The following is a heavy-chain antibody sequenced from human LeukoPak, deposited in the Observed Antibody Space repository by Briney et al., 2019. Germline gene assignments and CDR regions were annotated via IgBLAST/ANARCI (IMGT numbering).Heavy chain of an antibody. CDR3: ARDQGFGYAS. Sequence: PGGSLRLSCAASGFIFSTYWMSWVRQAPGKGLEWVANIKQDGNEKYYVDSVKGRFTISRDNAKNSLYLQKNSLRAEDTAVYYCARDQGFGYASWGQGTLVTVSS. D-gene: IGHD5-12*01. V-gene: IGHV3-7*04. CDR1: GFIFSTYW. CDR2: IKQDGNEK. J-gene: IGHJ5*02.